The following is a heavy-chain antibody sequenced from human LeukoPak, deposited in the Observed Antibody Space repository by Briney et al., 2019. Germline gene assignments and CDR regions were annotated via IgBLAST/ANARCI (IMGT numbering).Heavy chain of an antibody. CDR2: IYYSGST. Sequence: SETLSLTCTVSGGSISSSSYYWGWIRQPPGKGLEWIGSIYYSGSTYYNPSLKSRVTISVDTSKNQFSLKLSSVTAADTAVYYCAGHPLGDFWSGYSYYYYMDVWGKGTTVTVSS. CDR3: AGHPLGDFWSGYSYYYYMDV. CDR1: GGSISSSSYY. D-gene: IGHD3-3*01. V-gene: IGHV4-39*01. J-gene: IGHJ6*03.